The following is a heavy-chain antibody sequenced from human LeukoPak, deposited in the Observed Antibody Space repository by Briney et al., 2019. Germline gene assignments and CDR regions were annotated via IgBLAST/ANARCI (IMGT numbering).Heavy chain of an antibody. CDR3: ARDGGGYDAGAHFDY. D-gene: IGHD5-12*01. Sequence: ASVKVSCKASGGTFSSYAISWVRQAPGQGLEWMGGIIPIFGTANYAQKFQGRVTITADESTSTAYMELSSLRSEDTAVYYCARDGGGYDAGAHFDYWGQGTLVTVSS. CDR1: GGTFSSYA. V-gene: IGHV1-69*13. J-gene: IGHJ4*02. CDR2: IIPIFGTA.